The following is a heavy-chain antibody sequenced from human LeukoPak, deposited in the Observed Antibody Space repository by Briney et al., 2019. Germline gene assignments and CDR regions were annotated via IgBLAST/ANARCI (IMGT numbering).Heavy chain of an antibody. Sequence: GASVKVSCKASGYTFTSYYMHWVRQAPGQGLEWMGWINPNSGGTNYAQKFQGRVTMTRDTSISTAYMELSRLRSDDTAVYYCARETLGYCSGGSCFEFDYWGQGTLVTVSS. CDR1: GYTFTSYY. J-gene: IGHJ4*02. CDR3: ARETLGYCSGGSCFEFDY. D-gene: IGHD2-15*01. CDR2: INPNSGGT. V-gene: IGHV1-2*02.